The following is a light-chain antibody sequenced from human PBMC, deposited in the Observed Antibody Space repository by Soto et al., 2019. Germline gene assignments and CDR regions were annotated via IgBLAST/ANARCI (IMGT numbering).Light chain of an antibody. Sequence: EIVLAQSPATLSLSPGERATLSCRASQSVGNFLAWYQHRPGQAPRLLILNASTRATGIPPRVSGSGSGTDFTLTISRLEPEDFAVYYCQQRRNWPLTFGGGTKVEIK. CDR3: QQRRNWPLT. J-gene: IGKJ4*01. V-gene: IGKV3-11*01. CDR1: QSVGNF. CDR2: NAS.